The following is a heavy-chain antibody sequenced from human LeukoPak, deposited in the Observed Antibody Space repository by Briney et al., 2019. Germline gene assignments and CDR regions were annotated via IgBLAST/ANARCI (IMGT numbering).Heavy chain of an antibody. CDR1: GFTFSNYA. V-gene: IGHV3-23*01. CDR2: LSGSGITT. CDR3: AKGIYSSGWSYFDY. D-gene: IGHD6-19*01. Sequence: GGSLRLSCAASGFTFSNYAMSWVRQAPGKGLEWVATLSGSGITTYYADSVKGRFTISRDNSKNTLYLQMNSLRAEDTAVYSCAKGIYSSGWSYFDYWGHGTLVTVSS. J-gene: IGHJ4*01.